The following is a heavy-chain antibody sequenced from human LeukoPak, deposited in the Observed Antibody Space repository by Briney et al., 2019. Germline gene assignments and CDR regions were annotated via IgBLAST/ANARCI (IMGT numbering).Heavy chain of an antibody. J-gene: IGHJ4*02. V-gene: IGHV3-21*01. CDR2: ISSSSSYI. CDR1: GFTFSSYS. CDR3: ARETPRRGETRDGYR. D-gene: IGHD5-24*01. Sequence: GGSLRLSCAASGFTFSSYSMNWVRQAPGKGLEWVSSISSSSSYIYYADSLKGRFTISRDNAKNPLYLQMNSLRAEDTAVYYCARETPRRGETRDGYRWGQGTLVTVSS.